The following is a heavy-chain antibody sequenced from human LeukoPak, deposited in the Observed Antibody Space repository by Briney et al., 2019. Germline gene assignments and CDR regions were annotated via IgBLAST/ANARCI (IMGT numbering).Heavy chain of an antibody. CDR1: GFTFSSYS. V-gene: IGHV3-48*02. Sequence: SGGSLRLSCAASGFTFSSYSMNWVRQAPGKGLEWVSYISSSGSTIYYADSVKGRFTISRDNAKNSLYLQMNSLRDEDTAVYYCARFPHYYDSSGYSFWGQGTLVTVSS. CDR2: ISSSGSTI. CDR3: ARFPHYYDSSGYSF. J-gene: IGHJ4*02. D-gene: IGHD3-22*01.